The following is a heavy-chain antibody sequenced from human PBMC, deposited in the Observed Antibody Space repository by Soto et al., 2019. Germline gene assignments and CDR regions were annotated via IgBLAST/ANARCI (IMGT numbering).Heavy chain of an antibody. CDR2: IYYSGST. J-gene: IGHJ4*02. CDR1: GGSISSYY. Sequence: ETLSLTCTVSGGSISSYYLSWIRQPPGKGLEWIGYIYYSGSTNYNPSLKSRVTISVDTSKNQFSLKLSSVTAADTAVYYCARGASGETDYWGQGTLVTVSS. V-gene: IGHV4-59*08. D-gene: IGHD7-27*01. CDR3: ARGASGETDY.